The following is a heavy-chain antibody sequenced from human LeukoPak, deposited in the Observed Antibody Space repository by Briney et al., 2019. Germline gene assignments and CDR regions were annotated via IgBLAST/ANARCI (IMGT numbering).Heavy chain of an antibody. CDR2: ISSSSSYI. D-gene: IGHD2-15*01. CDR3: ARDGVYCSGGSCRNWFDP. CDR1: GFKFDDYG. J-gene: IGHJ5*02. Sequence: GGSLRLSCTASGFKFDDYGMTWVRQAPGKGLEWVSSISSSSSYIYYADSVKGRFTISRDNAKNSLYLQMNSLRAEDTAVYYCARDGVYCSGGSCRNWFDPWGQGTLVTVSS. V-gene: IGHV3-21*01.